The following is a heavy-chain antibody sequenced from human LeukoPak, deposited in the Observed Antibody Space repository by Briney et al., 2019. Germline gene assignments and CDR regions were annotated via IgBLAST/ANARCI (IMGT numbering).Heavy chain of an antibody. CDR3: ARRDISSGWSFDY. D-gene: IGHD6-19*01. CDR2: IHTSGST. V-gene: IGHV4-4*07. CDR1: GGSISNYH. J-gene: IGHJ4*02. Sequence: SETLSLTRTVSGGSISNYHWSWIRQPAGEGLEWIGQIHTSGSTNYNPPLKSRVTMSIDTTEDQVSLTIRSVTAADTAFYYCARRDISSGWSFDYWGQGTLVTVSS.